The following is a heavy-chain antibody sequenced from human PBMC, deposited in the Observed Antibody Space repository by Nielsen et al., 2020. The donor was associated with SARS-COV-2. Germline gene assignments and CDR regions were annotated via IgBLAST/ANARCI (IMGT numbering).Heavy chain of an antibody. CDR1: GFTFNNYP. J-gene: IGHJ4*02. CDR3: VKVYGSGTYYNYFDY. V-gene: IGHV3-30*04. D-gene: IGHD3-10*01. Sequence: GESLKISCAASGFTFNNYPMHWVRQAPGKGLEWVAAISYDGSNKYYADSVKGRFTISRDNSRNTLYLQMNSLSAEDTAIYYCVKVYGSGTYYNYFDYWGQGTLVTVSS. CDR2: ISYDGSNK.